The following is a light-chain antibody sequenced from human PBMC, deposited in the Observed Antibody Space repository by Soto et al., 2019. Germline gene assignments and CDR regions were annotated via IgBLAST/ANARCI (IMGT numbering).Light chain of an antibody. CDR3: PHYNNWPPGGFT. CDR2: DAS. J-gene: IGKJ2*01. V-gene: IGKV3-15*01. CDR1: QSLSSN. Sequence: ILMTQSPATLSVSPGERATLSCRASQSLSSNLAWYQQKPDQAPRLLIYDASTRAAGIPARFSGSGSGTEFTLTISSLQSDDFAVYYCPHYNNWPPGGFTFGQGTKLEIK.